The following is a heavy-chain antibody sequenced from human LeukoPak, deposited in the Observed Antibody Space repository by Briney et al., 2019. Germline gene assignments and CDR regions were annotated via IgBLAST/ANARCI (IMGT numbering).Heavy chain of an antibody. CDR2: ISGSGGRA. V-gene: IGHV3-23*01. D-gene: IGHD6-13*01. J-gene: IGHJ4*02. CDR3: AKGLFMAAAGHLDY. Sequence: GGSLRLSCAASGFTFSSYAMSWVRQAPGKGLEWVSGISGSGGRAYYADSVKGRFTLSTDNSRDTLFVQLSSLRGEDTAVYYCAKGLFMAAAGHLDYWGQGTLVTVSS. CDR1: GFTFSSYA.